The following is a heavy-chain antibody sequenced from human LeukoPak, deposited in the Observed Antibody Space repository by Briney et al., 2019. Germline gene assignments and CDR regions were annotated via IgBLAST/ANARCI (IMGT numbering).Heavy chain of an antibody. CDR1: GGSISSYY. V-gene: IGHV4-4*07. CDR2: IYTSGST. D-gene: IGHD4-11*01. J-gene: IGHJ4*02. CDR3: ARSDNDYSSSYYFDY. Sequence: PSETLSLTCTVSGGSISSYYWSWIRQPAGKELEWIGRIYTSGSTNYNPSLKSRVTMSVDTSKNQFSLKLSSVTAADTAVYYCARSDNDYSSSYYFDYWGQGTLVTVSS.